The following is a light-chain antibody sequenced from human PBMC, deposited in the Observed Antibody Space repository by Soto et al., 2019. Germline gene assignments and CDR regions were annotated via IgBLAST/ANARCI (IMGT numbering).Light chain of an antibody. J-gene: IGKJ1*01. V-gene: IGKV1-5*03. CDR1: QTISSW. CDR3: QHYNSYPAA. CDR2: KAS. Sequence: DIQMTQSPYTLSGSVGDRVTITCRASQTISSWLAWCQQKPGKAPKLLIYKASTIKSGVPSRFSGSGSGTEFTLTISSLQPDDFATYYCQHYNSYPAAFGQGTKVELK.